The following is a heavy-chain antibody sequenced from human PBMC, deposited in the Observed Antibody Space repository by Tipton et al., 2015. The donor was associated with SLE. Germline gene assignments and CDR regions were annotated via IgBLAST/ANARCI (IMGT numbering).Heavy chain of an antibody. J-gene: IGHJ5*02. Sequence: TLSLTCTVSGGSISSGSYYWSWIRQPAGKGLEWIGRIYTSGSTNYNPSLKSRVTISVDTSKNQFSLKLSSVTAADTAVYYCARGGYCSGGSCSWFDPWGQGTLVTVSS. CDR2: IYTSGST. CDR3: ARGGYCSGGSCSWFDP. V-gene: IGHV4-61*02. D-gene: IGHD2-15*01. CDR1: GGSISSGSYY.